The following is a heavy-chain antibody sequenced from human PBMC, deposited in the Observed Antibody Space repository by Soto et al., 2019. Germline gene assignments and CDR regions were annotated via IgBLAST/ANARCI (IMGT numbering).Heavy chain of an antibody. CDR2: ITAYNGNT. CDR1: GGTFSSYA. J-gene: IGHJ6*03. D-gene: IGHD2-2*01. Sequence: AAVKVSCKACGGTFSSYAIRWGRQAPGQRLEWMGWITAYNGNTNYAQRLQGRVTMTTDTSTSTAYMELRSLRSDDTAVYYCARALSSLGYCSSTSCPAVYYYYMDVWGKGTTVTVSS. V-gene: IGHV1-18*01. CDR3: ARALSSLGYCSSTSCPAVYYYYMDV.